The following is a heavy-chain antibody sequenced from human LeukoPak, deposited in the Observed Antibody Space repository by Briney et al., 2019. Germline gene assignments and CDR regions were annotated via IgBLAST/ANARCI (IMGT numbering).Heavy chain of an antibody. CDR3: AKPNFEIVVVTAPYYFDY. V-gene: IGHV3-23*01. CDR1: GFTFSSYA. Sequence: GGSLRLSCAASGFTFSSYAMSWVRQAPGKGLEWVSAISGSGGSTYYADSVKGRFTISRDNSKNTLYLQMNSLRAEDTAVYYCAKPNFEIVVVTAPYYFDYRGQGNLVTVSS. D-gene: IGHD2-21*02. CDR2: ISGSGGST. J-gene: IGHJ4*02.